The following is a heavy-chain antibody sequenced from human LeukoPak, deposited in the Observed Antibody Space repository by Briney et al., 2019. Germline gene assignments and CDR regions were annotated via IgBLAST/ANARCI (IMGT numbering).Heavy chain of an antibody. CDR3: ARGVSAVTVDS. J-gene: IGHJ4*02. CDR2: INHSGST. V-gene: IGHV4-34*01. CDR1: GGSFSGYY. Sequence: SETLSLTCAVYGGSFSGYYWSWIRQPPGKGLEWIGEINHSGSTNYNPSLKSRVTISVDTSKNQFSLKLSSVTAADTAVYYCARGVSAVTVDSWGQGTLVTVSS. D-gene: IGHD4-17*01.